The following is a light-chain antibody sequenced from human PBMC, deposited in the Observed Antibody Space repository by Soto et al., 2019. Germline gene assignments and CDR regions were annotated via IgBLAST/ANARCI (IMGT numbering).Light chain of an antibody. V-gene: IGKV3-15*01. CDR2: STS. Sequence: VLTQSPATLSVSPGERVTLSCRASQSVSSLLAWYQQKPGQAPRLLIYSTSTRATGIPARFSGSGSGTEFTLTISSLQSEDFATYYCQQDISFPFTFGPGTKVNVK. CDR3: QQDISFPFT. CDR1: QSVSSL. J-gene: IGKJ3*01.